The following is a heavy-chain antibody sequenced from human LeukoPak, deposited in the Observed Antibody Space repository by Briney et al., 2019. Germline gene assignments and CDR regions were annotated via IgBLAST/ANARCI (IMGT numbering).Heavy chain of an antibody. J-gene: IGHJ6*03. CDR2: IYYSGST. D-gene: IGHD6-13*01. V-gene: IGHV4-59*01. CDR3: ARLLGSSWYSRYYYYYMDV. CDR1: GGSISSYY. Sequence: SETLSLTCTVSGGSISSYYWSWIRQPPGKVLEWIGYIYYSGSTNYNPSLKSRVTISVDTSKNQFSLKLSSVTAADTAVYYCARLLGSSWYSRYYYYYMDVWGKGTTVTISS.